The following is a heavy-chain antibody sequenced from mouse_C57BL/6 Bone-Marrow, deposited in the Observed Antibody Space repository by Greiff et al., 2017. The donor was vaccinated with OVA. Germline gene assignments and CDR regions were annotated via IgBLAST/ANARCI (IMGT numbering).Heavy chain of an antibody. CDR3: ARDRGLRRRNAMDY. D-gene: IGHD2-4*01. CDR1: GYSITSGYY. Sequence: EVKLVESGPGLVKPSQSLSLTCSVTGYSITSGYYWNWIRQFPGNKLEWMGYISYDGSNNYNPSLKNRISITRDTSKNQFFLKLNSVTTEDTATYYCARDRGLRRRNAMDYWGQGTSVTVSS. CDR2: ISYDGSN. J-gene: IGHJ4*01. V-gene: IGHV3-6*01.